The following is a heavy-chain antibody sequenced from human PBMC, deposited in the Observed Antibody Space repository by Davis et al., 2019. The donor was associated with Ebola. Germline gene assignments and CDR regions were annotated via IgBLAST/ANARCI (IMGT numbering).Heavy chain of an antibody. CDR1: GYTFTSYD. V-gene: IGHV1-8*01. D-gene: IGHD6-13*01. CDR2: MNPNSGNT. J-gene: IGHJ6*02. CDR3: ARIAASEGSPDV. Sequence: ASVKVSCKASGYTFTSYDINWVRQAPGQGLEWMGWMNPNSGNTGYAQKFQGRVTMTRNTSISTAYMELSSLRSEDTAVYYCARIAASEGSPDVWGQGTTVTVSS.